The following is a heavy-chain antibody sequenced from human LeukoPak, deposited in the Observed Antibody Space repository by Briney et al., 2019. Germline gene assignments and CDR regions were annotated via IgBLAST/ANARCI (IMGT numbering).Heavy chain of an antibody. J-gene: IGHJ4*02. D-gene: IGHD6-19*01. V-gene: IGHV3-23*01. Sequence: GGSLRLSCAASGFTFSSYAMSWVRQAPGKGLEWVSAISGSGGSTYYADSVKGRFTISRDNSKNTLYLQMNSLRAEDTAVYYCANLAVAGIPQLETPDYWGQGTLVTVSS. CDR3: ANLAVAGIPQLETPDY. CDR2: ISGSGGST. CDR1: GFTFSSYA.